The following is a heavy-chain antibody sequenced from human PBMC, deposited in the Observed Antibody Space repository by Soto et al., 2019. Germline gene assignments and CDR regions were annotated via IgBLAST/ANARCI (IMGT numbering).Heavy chain of an antibody. CDR3: AREMPSTAAAYFYYGLNV. CDR1: GGTFSRYA. V-gene: IGHV1-69*01. Sequence: QVQLVQSGAEVKKPGSSVKVSCKASGGTFSRYAINWVRQAPGQGLEWMGGIIPMFGTASYAQRFQGRVTITADESTSTAYVELSRLRSEDTAFYYCAREMPSTAAAYFYYGLNVWGQGTSVTVSS. J-gene: IGHJ6*02. D-gene: IGHD6-13*01. CDR2: IIPMFGTA.